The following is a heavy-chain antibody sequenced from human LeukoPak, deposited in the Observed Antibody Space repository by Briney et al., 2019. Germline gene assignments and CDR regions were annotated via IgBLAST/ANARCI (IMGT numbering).Heavy chain of an antibody. CDR3: ARDGDGRGEDFDY. V-gene: IGHV3-7*01. CDR1: GFTFSDYY. Sequence: GGSLRLSCEASGFTFSDYYMSWIRQAPGKGLEWVANIKEDGSKKYHLDSVKGRFTISRDNAKNFLYLQMNSLRVEDTALYYCARDGDGRGEDFDYWGQGILVTVSS. J-gene: IGHJ4*02. CDR2: IKEDGSKK. D-gene: IGHD4-17*01.